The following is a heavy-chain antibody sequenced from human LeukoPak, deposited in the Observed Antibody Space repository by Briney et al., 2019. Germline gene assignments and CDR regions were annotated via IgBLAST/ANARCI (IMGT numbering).Heavy chain of an antibody. V-gene: IGHV4-59*01. CDR1: GGSISRYY. Sequence: SEPLSLTCTVSGGSISRYYWSWIRQPPGKGLEWIGYIYYSGTTNYNPSLKSRVTISVDTSKNQFSLKLSSVTAADAAVYYCARYGDYGFKDWGQGTLVTVSS. CDR2: IYYSGTT. D-gene: IGHD4-17*01. CDR3: ARYGDYGFKD. J-gene: IGHJ4*02.